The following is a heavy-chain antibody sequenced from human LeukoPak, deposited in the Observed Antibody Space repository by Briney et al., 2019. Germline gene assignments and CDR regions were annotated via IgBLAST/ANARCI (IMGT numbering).Heavy chain of an antibody. D-gene: IGHD7-27*01. V-gene: IGHV3-23*01. CDR3: AKDGNWARFEN. CDR2: ISVSATAT. J-gene: IGHJ4*02. CDR1: GFTFSSYG. Sequence: GGSLRLSCAASGFTFSSYGMAWVRQAPGQGLEWVAVISVSATATNYAASVKGRFTISRDASKNTLYLQMNSPRVEDTAAYYCAKDGNWARFENWGQGTLVTVSS.